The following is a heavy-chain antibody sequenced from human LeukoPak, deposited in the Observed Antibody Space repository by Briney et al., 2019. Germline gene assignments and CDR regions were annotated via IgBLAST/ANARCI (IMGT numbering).Heavy chain of an antibody. D-gene: IGHD3-16*02. CDR3: ARRRYYRYTGYFDY. CDR1: GDSVSSDSSA. J-gene: IGHJ4*02. Sequence: SQTLSLTCAISGDSVSSDSSAWNWFRQSPSRGLEWLGRTYYSSKWYNDYAVSVKSRMTINPDTSKNQFSLQLNSVIPEDTAVYYCARRRYYRYTGYFDYWGQGTPVTVSS. CDR2: TYYSSKWYN. V-gene: IGHV6-1*01.